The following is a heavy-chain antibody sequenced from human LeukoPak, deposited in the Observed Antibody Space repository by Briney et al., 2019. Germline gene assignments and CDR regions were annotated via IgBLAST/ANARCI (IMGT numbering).Heavy chain of an antibody. Sequence: ASVKVSCKASGYTFTGYYMHWVRQAPGQGLEWMGWINPNSGVTNYAQKFQGRITMTRDTSISTAYMELSRLRSDDTAMYYCARDHVGAAKGPLDYWGQGTLVTVSS. CDR3: ARDHVGAAKGPLDY. J-gene: IGHJ4*02. CDR2: INPNSGVT. V-gene: IGHV1-2*02. D-gene: IGHD3-16*01. CDR1: GYTFTGYY.